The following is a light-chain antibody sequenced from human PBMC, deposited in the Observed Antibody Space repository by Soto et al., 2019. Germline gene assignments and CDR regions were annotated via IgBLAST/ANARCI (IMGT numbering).Light chain of an antibody. V-gene: IGLV2-8*01. CDR1: SSDVGAYNY. CDR2: QVS. Sequence: QSALTQPPSASGSPGQSVTISCTGTSSDVGAYNYVSWYQHHPGKAPKLIIYQVSKRPSGVPDRFSASKSGNTASLTVSGLQAEDEADYLCNSYADNKWVFGGGTKVTVL. CDR3: NSYADNKWV. J-gene: IGLJ3*02.